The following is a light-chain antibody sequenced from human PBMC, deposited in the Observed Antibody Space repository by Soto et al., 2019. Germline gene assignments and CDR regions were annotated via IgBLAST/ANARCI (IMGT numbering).Light chain of an antibody. J-gene: IGKJ1*01. CDR2: GAS. Sequence: EIVLTQSPGTLSLSPGERATRSCRASQSVSSIYLAWYQQKPGQAPRLLISGASTRAAGISDRFRGSGSGTEFTLTISSLRSEDSAIYYCQQYFEWPPMTFGQGTKVDIK. CDR1: QSVSSIY. CDR3: QQYFEWPPMT. V-gene: IGKV3-15*01.